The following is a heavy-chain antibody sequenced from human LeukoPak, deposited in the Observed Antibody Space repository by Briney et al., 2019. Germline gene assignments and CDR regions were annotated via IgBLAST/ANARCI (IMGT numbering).Heavy chain of an antibody. D-gene: IGHD5-12*01. V-gene: IGHV4-34*01. J-gene: IGHJ6*03. CDR1: GGSFSGCY. Sequence: SETLSLTCAVYGGSFSGCYWSWIRQPPGKGLEWIGEINHSGSTNYNPSLKSRVTISVDTSKNQFSLKLSSVTAADTAVYYCARPVSGYETLYYYYYMDVWGKGTTVTISS. CDR2: INHSGST. CDR3: ARPVSGYETLYYYYYMDV.